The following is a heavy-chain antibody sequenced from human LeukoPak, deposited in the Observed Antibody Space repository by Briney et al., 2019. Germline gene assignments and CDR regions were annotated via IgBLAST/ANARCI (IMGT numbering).Heavy chain of an antibody. J-gene: IGHJ4*02. CDR1: GGSISSSSYY. CDR3: ARDYIQLWFLDY. CDR2: IYYSGST. V-gene: IGHV4-39*07. D-gene: IGHD5-18*01. Sequence: SETLSLTCTVSGGSISSSSYYWGWIRQPPGKGLEWIGNIYYSGSTYYNPSLKSRVTISVDTSKKQLSLKLSSVTAADTAIYYCARDYIQLWFLDYWGQGTLVTVSS.